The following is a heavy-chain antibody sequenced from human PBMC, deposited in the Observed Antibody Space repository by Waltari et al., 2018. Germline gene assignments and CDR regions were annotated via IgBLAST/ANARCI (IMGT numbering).Heavy chain of an antibody. Sequence: EVQLVESGGGLVQPGRSLRLSCAASGFTFDDYAMHWVRQAPGKGLEWVSGISWNSGSIGYADSVKGRFTISRDNAKNSLYLQMNSLRAEDTALYYCAKDKGVSRDGDEYYFDYWGQGTLVTVSS. V-gene: IGHV3-9*01. D-gene: IGHD2-2*01. CDR2: ISWNSGSI. CDR3: AKDKGVSRDGDEYYFDY. CDR1: GFTFDDYA. J-gene: IGHJ4*02.